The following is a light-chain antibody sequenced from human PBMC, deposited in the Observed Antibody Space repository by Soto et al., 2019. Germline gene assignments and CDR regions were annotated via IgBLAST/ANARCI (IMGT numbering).Light chain of an antibody. CDR1: QSVSSN. CDR3: QQLNNWPPWT. V-gene: IGKV3-15*01. Sequence: EIVVTQSPATLSVSPGERATLSCRASQSVSSNLAWYQQKPGQAPRLLINGASTRATGIPARFSGSGSGTEFSLTISSLQSEDFAVYYCQQLNNWPPWTFGQGTKVDIK. CDR2: GAS. J-gene: IGKJ1*01.